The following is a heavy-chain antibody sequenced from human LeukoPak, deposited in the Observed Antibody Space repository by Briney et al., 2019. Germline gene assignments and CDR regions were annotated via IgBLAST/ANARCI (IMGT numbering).Heavy chain of an antibody. V-gene: IGHV4-34*01. J-gene: IGHJ4*02. Sequence: PSETLSLTCAVYGGSFSGYYWSWIRQPPGKGLEWIGEINHSGSTNYNPSLKSRVTISVDTSKNQFSLKLSSVTAADTAVYYCARLEYSSSWYYFDYWGQGTLVTVSS. CDR1: GGSFSGYY. CDR3: ARLEYSSSWYYFDY. D-gene: IGHD6-13*01. CDR2: INHSGST.